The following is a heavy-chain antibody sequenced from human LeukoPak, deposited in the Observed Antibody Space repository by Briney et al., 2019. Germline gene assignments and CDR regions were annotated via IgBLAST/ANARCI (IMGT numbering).Heavy chain of an antibody. J-gene: IGHJ6*04. CDR1: GFTFSSYE. CDR3: AELGITMIGGV. V-gene: IGHV3-48*03. CDR2: ISSSGSTI. D-gene: IGHD3-10*02. Sequence: GGSLRLSCAASGFTFSSYEMNWVRQAPGKGLEWVSYISSSGSTIYYADSVKGRFTISRDNAKNSLYLQMNSLGAEDTAVYYCAELGITMIGGVWGKGTTVTISS.